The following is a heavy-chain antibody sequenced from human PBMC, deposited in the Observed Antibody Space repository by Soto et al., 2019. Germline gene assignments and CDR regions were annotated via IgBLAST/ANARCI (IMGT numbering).Heavy chain of an antibody. CDR3: AKDRGLAESGTWSHYYYGMDV. V-gene: IGHV3-30*18. Sequence: LSWVAWVFTATDNGMHWVSQAPCPGLEWVAVISSDGSSYYYGDSVRGRFTISRDTSKNTLFLEMNSLTTADTAVYYCAKDRGLAESGTWSHYYYGMDVWGQGTSVTVSS. J-gene: IGHJ6*02. CDR2: ISSDGSSY. CDR1: VFTATDNG. D-gene: IGHD1-26*01.